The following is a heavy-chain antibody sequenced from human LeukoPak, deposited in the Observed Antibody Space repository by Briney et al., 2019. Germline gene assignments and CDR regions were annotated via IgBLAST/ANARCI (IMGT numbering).Heavy chain of an antibody. CDR3: ARDGDYGFFDY. V-gene: IGHV4-30-4*01. CDR1: GGSMSSGDYY. J-gene: IGHJ4*02. D-gene: IGHD4-17*01. CDR2: IYYSGST. Sequence: SETLSLTCTVSGGSMSSGDYYWSWIRQPPGKGLEWIGYIYYSGSTYYNPSLKSRVTISVDTSKNQFSLKLSSVTAADTAVYYCARDGDYGFFDYWGQGTLVTVSS.